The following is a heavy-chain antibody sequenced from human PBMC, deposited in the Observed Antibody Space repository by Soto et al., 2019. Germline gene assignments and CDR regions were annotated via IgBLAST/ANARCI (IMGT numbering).Heavy chain of an antibody. V-gene: IGHV3-48*02. D-gene: IGHD2-15*01. CDR3: AKDGGSFYYDGMDV. J-gene: IGHJ6*02. CDR1: GFTFSSYN. Sequence: EVQLVESGGGLVQPGGSPRLSCAASGFTFSSYNMNWVRQAPGKGLEWIADISKSSTTINYADSVKGRFTISRDNAKNSLYLQMNSLRDEDTAVYYCAKDGGSFYYDGMDVWGQGTTVTVSS. CDR2: ISKSSTTI.